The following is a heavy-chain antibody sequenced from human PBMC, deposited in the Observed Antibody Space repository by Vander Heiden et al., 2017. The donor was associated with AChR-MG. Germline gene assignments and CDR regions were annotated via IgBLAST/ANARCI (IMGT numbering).Heavy chain of an antibody. D-gene: IGHD6-13*01. CDR2: ISGSGGNT. CDR3: AKGGWSSPFDY. Sequence: VQLFESGGGLVQPGGSLRLSRAASGFTSSNYAMNWVRQAPGKGLEWVSHISGSGGNTYYADSVKGRFTISRDNSKNTLYLQMNSLRAEDTAVCCCAKGGWSSPFDYWGQGTLVTVSS. J-gene: IGHJ4*02. V-gene: IGHV3-23*01. CDR1: GFTSSNYA.